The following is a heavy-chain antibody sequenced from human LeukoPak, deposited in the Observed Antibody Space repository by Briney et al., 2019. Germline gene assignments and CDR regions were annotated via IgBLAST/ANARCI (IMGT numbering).Heavy chain of an antibody. CDR2: ISRSVGT. CDR1: GDSISSSPYY. J-gene: IGHJ4*02. V-gene: IGHV4-39*01. Sequence: SETLSLTCTVSGDSISSSPYYWGWIRQPPGKELEWIGKISRSVGTHYNPSLESRVTISIDMSKNQFSLKLNSVTAADTAVYYCARLSSNGATYFDYGGQGILVTVSS. CDR3: ARLSSNGATYFDY. D-gene: IGHD6-13*01.